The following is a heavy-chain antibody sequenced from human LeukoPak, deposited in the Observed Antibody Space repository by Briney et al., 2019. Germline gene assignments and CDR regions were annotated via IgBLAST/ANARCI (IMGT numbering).Heavy chain of an antibody. J-gene: IGHJ4*02. CDR2: IKQDGSEK. Sequence: PGGSLRLSCAASGFTFSSYWMSWVRQAPGKGREGVANIKQDGSEKYYVDSVKGRFTVSRDNAKNSLYLQMNSLTVEDTAVYYCAKGRGGSSNWGSDCWGQGTQVTVSS. D-gene: IGHD7-27*01. V-gene: IGHV3-7*01. CDR3: AKGRGGSSNWGSDC. CDR1: GFTFSSYW.